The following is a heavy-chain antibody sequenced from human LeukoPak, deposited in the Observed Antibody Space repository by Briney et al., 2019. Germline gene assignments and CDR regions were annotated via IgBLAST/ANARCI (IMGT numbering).Heavy chain of an antibody. D-gene: IGHD6-19*01. J-gene: IGHJ1*01. CDR2: INHSGST. Sequence: PSETLSLTCAVYGGSFSGYYWSWIRQPPGKGLEWIGEINHSGSTNYNPSLKSRVTISVDTSKNQFSLKLSSVTAADTAVYYCARETIAVAVGEYFQHWGQGTLVTVSS. CDR3: ARETIAVAVGEYFQH. V-gene: IGHV4-34*01. CDR1: GGSFSGYY.